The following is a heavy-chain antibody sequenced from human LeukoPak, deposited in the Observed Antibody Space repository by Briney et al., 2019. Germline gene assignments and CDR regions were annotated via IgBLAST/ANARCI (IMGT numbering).Heavy chain of an antibody. CDR1: GYTFTGYY. CDR2: INPNSGGT. CDR3: ARDGLMVYAIGDNWFDP. D-gene: IGHD2-8*01. V-gene: IGHV1-2*02. J-gene: IGHJ5*02. Sequence: ASVKVSCKASGYTFTGYYMHWVRQAPGQGLEWMGWINPNSGGTNYAQKFQGRVTMTRDTSISTAYMELSRLRSDDTAVYCCARDGLMVYAIGDNWFDPWGQGTLVTVSS.